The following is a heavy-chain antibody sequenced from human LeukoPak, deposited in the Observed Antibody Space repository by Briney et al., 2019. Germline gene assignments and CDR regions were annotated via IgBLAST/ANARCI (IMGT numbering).Heavy chain of an antibody. J-gene: IGHJ4*02. D-gene: IGHD2-8*01. CDR3: IRVNNGYAKDFDY. Sequence: GGSLRLSCAASGFTFSAHYLDWVRQAPGKGLEWVGRSRNKANSYTTEYAASVRGRFTISRDDSKNSLFLQMNSLKIEDTAVYYCIRVNNGYAKDFDYWGQGTLVTVSS. CDR2: SRNKANSYTT. V-gene: IGHV3-72*01. CDR1: GFTFSAHY.